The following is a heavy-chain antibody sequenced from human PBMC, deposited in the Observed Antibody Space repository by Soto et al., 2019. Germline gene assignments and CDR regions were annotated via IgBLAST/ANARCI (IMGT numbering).Heavy chain of an antibody. D-gene: IGHD6-13*01. V-gene: IGHV4-59*12. J-gene: IGHJ6*02. CDR3: ASDRRRGIAAAGNYYYYGMDV. CDR2: IYYSGST. CDR1: GCPIRSYY. Sequence: LSLTCTFSGCPIRSYYWSWIRQPPGKGLEWIGYIYYSGSTNYNPSLKSRVTISVDTSKNQFSLKLSSVTAADTAVYYCASDRRRGIAAAGNYYYYGMDVWGQGTTVTVSS.